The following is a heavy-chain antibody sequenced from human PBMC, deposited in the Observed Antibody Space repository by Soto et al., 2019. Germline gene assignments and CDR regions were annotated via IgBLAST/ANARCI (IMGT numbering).Heavy chain of an antibody. CDR1: GYTFTSYY. CDR2: INPSGGYT. Sequence: ASVKVSCKASGYTFTSYYMNWVRQAPGQGLEWLGIINPSGGYTTYAQRFLGRVTMTSDTSTSTVHMELGSLTSEDTAMYYCARPQYDILTGYPYCFDYWGQGTLVTVSS. CDR3: ARPQYDILTGYPYCFDY. V-gene: IGHV1-46*01. J-gene: IGHJ4*02. D-gene: IGHD3-9*01.